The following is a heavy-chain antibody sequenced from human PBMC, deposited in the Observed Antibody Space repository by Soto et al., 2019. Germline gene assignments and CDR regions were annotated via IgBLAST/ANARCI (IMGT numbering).Heavy chain of an antibody. CDR1: GYTFTGYY. D-gene: IGHD3-10*01. CDR3: GRGRSGTAYYFDY. Sequence: ASVKVSCKASGYTFTGYYMHWVRQAPGQGLEWMGWINPNSGGTNYAQKFQGWVTMTRDTSISTAYMELSRLRSDDTAVYYCGRGRSGTAYYFDYWGQGTLVTVSS. CDR2: INPNSGGT. J-gene: IGHJ4*02. V-gene: IGHV1-2*04.